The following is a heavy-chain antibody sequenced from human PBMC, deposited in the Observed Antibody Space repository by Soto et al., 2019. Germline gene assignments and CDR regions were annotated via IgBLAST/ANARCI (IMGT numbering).Heavy chain of an antibody. D-gene: IGHD2-15*01. CDR1: GGSISSYY. V-gene: IGHV4-59*08. J-gene: IGHJ6*03. CDR3: ARLLRAYSTDYYMDV. Sequence: SETLSLTCTVSGGSISSYYWSWIRQPPGKGLEWIGYIYYSGSTNYNPSLKSRVTISVDTSKNQFSLKLSSVTAAGTAVYYCARLLRAYSTDYYMDVWGKGTTVTVSS. CDR2: IYYSGST.